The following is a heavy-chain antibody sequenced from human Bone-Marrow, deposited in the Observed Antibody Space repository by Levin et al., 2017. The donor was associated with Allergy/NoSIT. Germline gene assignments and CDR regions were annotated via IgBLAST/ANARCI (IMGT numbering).Heavy chain of an antibody. CDR1: GGSISSYY. Sequence: SETLSLTCTVPGGSISSYYWSWIRQPPGKGLEWIGYIYYSWSTNYYPSLMSRFTTSVHTSTNQFSLKLSCVIAADTAVYYCARDNGEMAFDIWGKGTMVTVSA. V-gene: IGHV4-59*01. CDR3: ARDNGEMAFDI. J-gene: IGHJ3*02. CDR2: IYYSWST. D-gene: IGHD3-10*01.